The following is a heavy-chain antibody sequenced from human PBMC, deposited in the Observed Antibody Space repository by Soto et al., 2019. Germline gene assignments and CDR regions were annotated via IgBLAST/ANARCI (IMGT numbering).Heavy chain of an antibody. CDR1: GFTFSSYS. CDR3: EVEFGEFLHRAFDI. V-gene: IGHV3-21*01. J-gene: IGHJ3*02. CDR2: ISSSSSYI. Sequence: EVQLVESGGGLVKPGGSLRLSCAASGFTFSSYSMNWVRQAPGKGLEWVSSISSSSSYIYYADSVKGRFTISRDNAKNSLYLQMNSLRAEDTAVYYCEVEFGEFLHRAFDIWGQGTMVTVSS. D-gene: IGHD3-10*01.